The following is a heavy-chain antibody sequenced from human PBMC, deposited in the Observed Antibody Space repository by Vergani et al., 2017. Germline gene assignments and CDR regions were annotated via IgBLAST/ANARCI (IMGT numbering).Heavy chain of an antibody. CDR2: IYSGGST. D-gene: IGHD3-3*01. CDR3: ATLDFWSGYSGSGYYYIDV. CDR1: GFNVSSNY. V-gene: IGHV3-53*02. J-gene: IGHJ6*03. Sequence: EVQLVETGGGLIQPGGSLRLSCAASGFNVSSNYMSWVRQAPGKGLEWVSVIYSGGSTYYADSVKGRFTISRDNSKNTLYLQMNSLRAEDTAVYYCATLDFWSGYSGSGYYYIDVWGKGTTVTVSS.